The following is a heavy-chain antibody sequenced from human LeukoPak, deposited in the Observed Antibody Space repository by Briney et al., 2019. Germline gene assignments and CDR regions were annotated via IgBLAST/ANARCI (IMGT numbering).Heavy chain of an antibody. J-gene: IGHJ4*02. CDR2: IYWDDDK. CDR3: AHSISGYGLFDY. Sequence: SGPTLVNPTQTLTLTCTFSGFSISTSGVGVGWIRQPPGKALEWLALIYWDDDKRYSPSLKSRLTIAEDTSKNQVVLTMTNVDPVDTATYYCAHSISGYGLFDYWGPGTLVTVSS. CDR1: GFSISTSGVG. D-gene: IGHD5-12*01. V-gene: IGHV2-5*02.